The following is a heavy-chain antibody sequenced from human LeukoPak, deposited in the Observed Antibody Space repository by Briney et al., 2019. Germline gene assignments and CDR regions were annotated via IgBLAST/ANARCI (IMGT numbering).Heavy chain of an antibody. Sequence: GRSLRLSCAASGFTFDDYAMHRVPPAPGEGLGWGSGICWNIGSIGYADSVKGRFTISRDNAKNSLYLQMNSLRAEDMALYYCAKDIGRWLQVSNYMDVWGKGTTVTVSS. V-gene: IGHV3-9*03. CDR3: AKDIGRWLQVSNYMDV. CDR2: ICWNIGSI. D-gene: IGHD5-24*01. CDR1: GFTFDDYA. J-gene: IGHJ6*03.